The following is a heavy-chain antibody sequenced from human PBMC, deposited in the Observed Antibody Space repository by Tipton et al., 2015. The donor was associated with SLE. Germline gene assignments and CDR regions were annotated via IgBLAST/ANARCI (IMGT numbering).Heavy chain of an antibody. V-gene: IGHV4-34*01. CDR1: GGSLSGNY. Sequence: TLSLTCAVYGGSLSGNYWAWIRQPPGKGLEWIGEINHSGNTHYNPSLKSRVTISVDTSKNQFSLSLISVTAADTAVYYCARLTPWGYDYWGQGTVVTVSS. CDR3: ARLTPWGYDY. J-gene: IGHJ4*02. D-gene: IGHD7-27*01. CDR2: INHSGNT.